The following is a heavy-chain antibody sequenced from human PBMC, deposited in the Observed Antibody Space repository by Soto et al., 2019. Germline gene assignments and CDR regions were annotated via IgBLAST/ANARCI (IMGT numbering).Heavy chain of an antibody. CDR1: GLTLTDAW. V-gene: IGHV3-15*01. Sequence: PGGSLRLSCAASGLTLTDAWMNWVRQTPGKGLEWVGLIKSKTDGGTTDYAAPVKGRFIISIDDSENILYLQMNGLKTEDTAVYYCSTAGHGNNAYWGRGTLVTVSS. J-gene: IGHJ4*02. CDR3: STAGHGNNAY. CDR2: IKSKTDGGTT.